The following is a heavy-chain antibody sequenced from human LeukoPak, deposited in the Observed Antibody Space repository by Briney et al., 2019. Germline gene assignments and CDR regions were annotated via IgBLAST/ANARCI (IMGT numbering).Heavy chain of an antibody. CDR1: GGSISSSSYY. Sequence: SETLSLTCTVSGGSISSSSYYWSWIRQPAGKGLEWIGRIYTSGSTNYNPSLKSRVTISVDTSKNQFSLKLSSVTAADTAVYYCASGDNYYDSSGYYRWGQGTLVTVSS. V-gene: IGHV4-61*02. CDR2: IYTSGST. J-gene: IGHJ5*02. CDR3: ASGDNYYDSSGYYR. D-gene: IGHD3-22*01.